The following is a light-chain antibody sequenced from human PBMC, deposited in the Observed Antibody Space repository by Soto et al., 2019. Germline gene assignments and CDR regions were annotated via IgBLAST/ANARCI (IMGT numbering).Light chain of an antibody. CDR3: RAYTGSSTLV. V-gene: IGLV2-14*01. CDR2: GVS. CDR1: SSDVSGYGY. J-gene: IGLJ2*01. Sequence: QSALTQPASVSGSPGQSITISCTGTSSDVSGYGYVSWYQQHPGKAPKLMIYGVSNRPSGVSNRFSGSKSGNTASLTISGLQAEDEADYYCRAYTGSSTLVFGGGTKLTVL.